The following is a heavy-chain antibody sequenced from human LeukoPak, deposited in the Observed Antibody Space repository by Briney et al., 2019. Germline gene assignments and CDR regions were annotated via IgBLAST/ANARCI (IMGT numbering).Heavy chain of an antibody. V-gene: IGHV4-34*01. D-gene: IGHD6-13*01. CDR2: INHSGST. J-gene: IGHJ4*02. CDR3: ARGRRYSRYYFDY. CDR1: GGSFSGYY. Sequence: SETLSLTCAVYGGSFSGYYWSWIRQPQGKGLEWIGEINHSGSTNYNPSLKSRVTISVDTSKNQFSLKLSSVTAADTAVYYCARGRRYSRYYFDYWGQGTLVTVSS.